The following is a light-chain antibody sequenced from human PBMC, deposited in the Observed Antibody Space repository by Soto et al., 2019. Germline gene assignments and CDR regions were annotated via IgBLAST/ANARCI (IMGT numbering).Light chain of an antibody. J-gene: IGKJ5*01. CDR2: DAS. V-gene: IGKV3-15*01. CDR1: QSISTY. Sequence: EIVLQQSPATLSLSPGASDALSGRASQSISTYLAWYQQKPGQAPRLFIYDASTRATGVPARFSGRGSGTEFTLTIRSLQSEDLAVYYCQKYTNWPPNTVGHGTRLEIK. CDR3: QKYTNWPPNT.